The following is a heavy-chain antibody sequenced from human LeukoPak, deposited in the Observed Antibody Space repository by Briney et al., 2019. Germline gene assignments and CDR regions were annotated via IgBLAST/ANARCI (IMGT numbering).Heavy chain of an antibody. CDR1: GGSISSHY. Sequence: PWETLSLTCTVSGGSISSHYWSWFRQTPGERPEWIAFIYYSGTTNYNPSLKGRVTISIDSSKNQFSLKLSSVTAADTAIYYCARGTGFYDSSGHYYWGYFDSWGQETLVPVSS. D-gene: IGHD3-22*01. V-gene: IGHV4-59*11. CDR3: ARGTGFYDSSGHYYWGYFDS. CDR2: IYYSGTT. J-gene: IGHJ4*02.